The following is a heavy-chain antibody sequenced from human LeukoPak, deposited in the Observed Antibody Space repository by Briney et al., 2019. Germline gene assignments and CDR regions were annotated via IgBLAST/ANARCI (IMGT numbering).Heavy chain of an antibody. V-gene: IGHV1-2*02. D-gene: IGHD6-19*01. CDR3: PRVFRQWLVRNAFDI. CDR1: GYTFTGYY. CDR2: INPNSGGT. J-gene: IGHJ3*02. Sequence: ASVKVSCKASGYTFTGYYMHWVRQAPGQGLEWMGWINPNSGGTNYAQKFQGRVTMTRDTSISTAYMELSRLRSDDAAVYYCPRVFRQWLVRNAFDIWGQGTMVTVSS.